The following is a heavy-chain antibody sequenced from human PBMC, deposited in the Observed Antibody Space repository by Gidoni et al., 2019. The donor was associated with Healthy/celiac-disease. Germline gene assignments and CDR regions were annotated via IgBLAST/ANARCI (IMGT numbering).Heavy chain of an antibody. Sequence: QVQLVQSGAEVKKPGSSVKVSCKASGGTFSSYTISWVRQAPGQGREWMGRIIPILGIANYAQKFQGRVTITADKSTSTAYMELSSLRSEDTAVYYCARDSPFPSTDDAFDIWGQGTMVTVSS. D-gene: IGHD2-21*02. CDR2: IIPILGIA. J-gene: IGHJ3*02. CDR1: GGTFSSYT. CDR3: ARDSPFPSTDDAFDI. V-gene: IGHV1-69*08.